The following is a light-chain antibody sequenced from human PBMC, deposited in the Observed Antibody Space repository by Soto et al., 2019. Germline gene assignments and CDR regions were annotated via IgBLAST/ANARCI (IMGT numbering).Light chain of an antibody. CDR2: AAS. CDR1: QSINTY. J-gene: IGKJ1*01. V-gene: IGKV1-39*01. CDR3: QQSSTTPRT. Sequence: DIQMTQSPSSLSASVGDRVTITCRASQSINTYVNWYAHKPGKAPDLLIYAASILQSGVPSRFSGSGSGTDFTLTITSLQPEDFATYYCQQSSTTPRTFGQGTKVEIK.